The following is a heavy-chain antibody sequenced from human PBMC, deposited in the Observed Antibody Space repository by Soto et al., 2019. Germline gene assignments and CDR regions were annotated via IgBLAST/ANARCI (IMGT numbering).Heavy chain of an antibody. J-gene: IGHJ4*02. D-gene: IGHD3-10*01. CDR2: INAGNGNT. Sequence: QVQLVQSGAEVKKPGASVKVSCKASGYTFTSYAMHWVRQAPGQRLEWMGWINAGNGNTKYSQKFRDRVTLTRDTTASPAYMELSSLRSEDTAVYYCARPAGRGLLLFGENTFDYWGQGTLVTVSS. CDR3: ARPAGRGLLLFGENTFDY. V-gene: IGHV1-3*01. CDR1: GYTFTSYA.